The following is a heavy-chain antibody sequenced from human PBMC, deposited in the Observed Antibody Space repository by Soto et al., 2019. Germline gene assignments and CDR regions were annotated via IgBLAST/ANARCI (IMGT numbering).Heavy chain of an antibody. Sequence: XESLRLSCAASGFTFSDYYMSWIRQAPGKRLEWVSYISSSGSTIYYADSVKGRFTISRDNAKNSLYLQMNSLRAEDTAVYYCARVLGATTYGYFDYWGQGTLVTVSS. CDR1: GFTFSDYY. J-gene: IGHJ4*02. CDR3: ARVLGATTYGYFDY. CDR2: ISSSGSTI. D-gene: IGHD1-26*01. V-gene: IGHV3-11*01.